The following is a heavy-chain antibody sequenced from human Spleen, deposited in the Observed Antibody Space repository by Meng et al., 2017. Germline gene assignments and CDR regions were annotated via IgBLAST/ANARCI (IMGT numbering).Heavy chain of an antibody. Sequence: GGSLRLSCAASGFTFSNYAMSWVRQAPGKGLEWVSAISGSGGSTYYADSVKGRFTISRDNSKNTLYLQMNTLRVEDTAVYYCAKGVLGYCSGGSCYLDYWGQGTLVTVSS. J-gene: IGHJ4*02. V-gene: IGHV3-23*01. CDR1: GFTFSNYA. CDR2: ISGSGGST. CDR3: AKGVLGYCSGGSCYLDY. D-gene: IGHD2-15*01.